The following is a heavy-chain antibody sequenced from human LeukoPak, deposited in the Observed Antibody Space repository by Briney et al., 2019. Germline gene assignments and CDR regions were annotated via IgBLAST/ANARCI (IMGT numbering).Heavy chain of an antibody. Sequence: EASVKVSCKASGFTFTSSAMQWVRQARGQRLEWIGWIVVGSGNANYAQKFQERVTITRDMSTSTAYMELSSLRSEDTAVYYCAAADEGSGSLGFDYWGQGTLVTVSS. CDR2: IVVGSGNA. CDR1: GFTFTSSA. CDR3: AAADEGSGSLGFDY. V-gene: IGHV1-58*02. J-gene: IGHJ4*02. D-gene: IGHD3-22*01.